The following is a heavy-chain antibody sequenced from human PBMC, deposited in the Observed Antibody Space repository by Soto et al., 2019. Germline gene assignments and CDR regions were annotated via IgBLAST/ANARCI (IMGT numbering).Heavy chain of an antibody. Sequence: GASVKVSCKASGYTFTGYYMHWVRQAPGQGLEWMGWINPNSGGTNYAQKFQGRVTMTEDTSTDTAYMELSSLRSEDTAVYYCATAHPGLGYCSSTSCGLDYWAQRTLVTVSS. CDR1: GYTFTGYY. D-gene: IGHD2-2*01. V-gene: IGHV1-2*02. J-gene: IGHJ4*02. CDR3: ATAHPGLGYCSSTSCGLDY. CDR2: INPNSGGT.